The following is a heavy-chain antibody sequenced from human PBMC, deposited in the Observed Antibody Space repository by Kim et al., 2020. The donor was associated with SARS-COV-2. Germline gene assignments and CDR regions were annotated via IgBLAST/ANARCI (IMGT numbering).Heavy chain of an antibody. CDR3: ATLQGIVVVPAAMPDQRDAFDI. V-gene: IGHV3-33*01. CDR2: IWYDGSNK. Sequence: GGSLRLSCAASGFTFSSYGMHWVRQAPGKGLEWVAVIWYDGSNKYYADSVKGRFTISRDNSKNTLYLQMNSLRAEDTAVYYCATLQGIVVVPAAMPDQRDAFDIWGQGTMVTVSS. CDR1: GFTFSSYG. D-gene: IGHD2-2*01. J-gene: IGHJ3*02.